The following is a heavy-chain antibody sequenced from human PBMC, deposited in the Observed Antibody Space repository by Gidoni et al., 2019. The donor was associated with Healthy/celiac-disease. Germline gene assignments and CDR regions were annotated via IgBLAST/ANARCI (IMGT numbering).Heavy chain of an antibody. Sequence: EVQLVESGGGLVKPGGSLRLSCAASGFTFSSYSMNWVRQAPGKGLEWVSSISSSSSYIYYADSVKGRFTISRDNAKNSLYLQMNSLRAEDTAVYYCARPLRYFDWLSGMDVWGQGTTVTVSS. CDR1: GFTFSSYS. D-gene: IGHD3-9*01. CDR2: ISSSSSYI. CDR3: ARPLRYFDWLSGMDV. V-gene: IGHV3-21*01. J-gene: IGHJ6*02.